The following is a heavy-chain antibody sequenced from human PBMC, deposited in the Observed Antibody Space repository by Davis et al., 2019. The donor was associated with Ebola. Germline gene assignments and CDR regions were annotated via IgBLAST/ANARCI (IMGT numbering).Heavy chain of an antibody. V-gene: IGHV3-48*02. CDR3: VRDYLFAFDS. J-gene: IGHJ4*02. D-gene: IGHD3-10*02. CDR1: GFTFTSYS. Sequence: GESLKIPCVTSGFTFTSYSFNWIRQTPGKGLEWIAHINTRGDARVYADSVRGRFTISRDDAANSLSLQMDSLKHEDTAVYYCVRDYLFAFDSWGQGTPVTVSS. CDR2: INTRGDAR.